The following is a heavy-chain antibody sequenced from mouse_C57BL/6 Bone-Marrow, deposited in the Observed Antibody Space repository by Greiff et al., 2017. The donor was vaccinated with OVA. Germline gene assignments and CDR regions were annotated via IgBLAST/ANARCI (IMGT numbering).Heavy chain of an antibody. CDR1: EYEFPSHD. V-gene: IGHV5-2*01. CDR2: INSDGGST. Sequence: EVKVVESGGGLVQPGESLKLSCESNEYEFPSHDMSWVRKTPEKRLELVAAINSDGGSTYYPDTMERRFIISRDNTKKTLYLQMSSLRSEDTALYYCARPYGYGDWYFDVWGTGTTVTVSS. D-gene: IGHD2-2*01. J-gene: IGHJ1*03. CDR3: ARPYGYGDWYFDV.